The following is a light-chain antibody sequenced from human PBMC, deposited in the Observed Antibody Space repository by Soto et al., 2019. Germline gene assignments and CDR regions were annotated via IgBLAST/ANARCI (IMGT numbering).Light chain of an antibody. CDR2: SNN. Sequence: QSVLTQPPSASGTPEHRVTISCSGSSSNIGSNTVNWYQQLPGTAPKLLIHSNNQRPSGVPDRFSGSKSGTSASLAISGLQFEDEADYYCAAWDDSLNGLYVFGTGTKVTVL. J-gene: IGLJ1*01. V-gene: IGLV1-44*01. CDR3: AAWDDSLNGLYV. CDR1: SSNIGSNT.